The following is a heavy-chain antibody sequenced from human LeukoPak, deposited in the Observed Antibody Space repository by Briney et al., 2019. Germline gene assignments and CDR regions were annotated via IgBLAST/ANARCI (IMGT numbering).Heavy chain of an antibody. V-gene: IGHV1-2*02. CDR3: ARDPGRGWSLDY. D-gene: IGHD6-19*01. CDR2: INPNTGGT. CDR1: GYTFTGHY. Sequence: GASVKVSCKVSGYTFTGHYMHWVRQAPGQGLEWMGWINPNTGGTNYAQKFRGRIAMTRDTSISTAYMELSSLRSDDTAVYYCARDPGRGWSLDYWGQGTLVTVAS. J-gene: IGHJ4*02.